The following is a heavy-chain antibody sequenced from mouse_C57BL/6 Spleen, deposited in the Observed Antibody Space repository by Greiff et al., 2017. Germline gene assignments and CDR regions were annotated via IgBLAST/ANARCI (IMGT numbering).Heavy chain of an antibody. J-gene: IGHJ2*01. CDR1: GYSITSGYY. CDR3: AREGLRRDFDY. D-gene: IGHD2-4*01. CDR2: ISYDGSN. V-gene: IGHV3-6*01. Sequence: EVKLQESGPGLVKPSQSLSLTCSVTGYSITSGYYWNWIRQFLGNKLEWMGYISYDGSNNYNPPLKNRITITRDTSKNQFFLKLNSVTTEDTATNYCAREGLRRDFDYWGQGTTLTVSS.